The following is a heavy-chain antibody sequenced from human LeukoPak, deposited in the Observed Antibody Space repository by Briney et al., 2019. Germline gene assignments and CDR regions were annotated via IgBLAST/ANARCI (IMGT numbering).Heavy chain of an antibody. Sequence: GGSLRLSCAASGFTFSSYSMSWVRQAPGKGLEWVSTINRDGPTFHADSVKGRFTISRDNSRNTLYLQMNSLRAEDTAVYYCGRGGYDMYDWGQGTTVSVSS. J-gene: IGHJ6*02. CDR1: GFTFSSYS. D-gene: IGHD2-2*01. CDR2: INRDGPT. V-gene: IGHV3-66*01. CDR3: GRGGYDMYD.